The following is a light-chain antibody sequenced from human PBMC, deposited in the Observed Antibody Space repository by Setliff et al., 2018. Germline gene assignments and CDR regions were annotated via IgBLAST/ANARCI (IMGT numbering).Light chain of an antibody. V-gene: IGLV2-8*01. CDR2: EVT. CDR3: SSYAASYNPYV. J-gene: IGLJ1*01. Sequence: QSALTQPPSASGSPGQSLTISCTGTSSDVGAYNYVSWYQQHPGKAPKLMIYEVTKRPSGVPDRLSGSKSGNTASLTVSGLQADDEADYYCSSYAASYNPYVFGTGTKVTVL. CDR1: SSDVGAYNY.